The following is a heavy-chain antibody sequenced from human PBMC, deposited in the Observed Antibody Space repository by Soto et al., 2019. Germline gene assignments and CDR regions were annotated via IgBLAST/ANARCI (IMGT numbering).Heavy chain of an antibody. Sequence: GESLKISCKGSGYSFTSYWIGWVRQMPGKGLEWMGIIYPGDSDTRYSPSFQGQVTISADKSISTAYLQWSSLKASDTAMYYCASTNCSGGSCYSGYYYYGKDVWGQGTTVTVSS. CDR3: ASTNCSGGSCYSGYYYYGKDV. D-gene: IGHD2-15*01. J-gene: IGHJ6*02. V-gene: IGHV5-51*01. CDR2: IYPGDSDT. CDR1: GYSFTSYW.